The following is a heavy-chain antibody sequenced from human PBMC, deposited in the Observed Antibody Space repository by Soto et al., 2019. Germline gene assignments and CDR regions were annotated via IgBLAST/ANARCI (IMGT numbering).Heavy chain of an antibody. D-gene: IGHD3-10*01. V-gene: IGHV3-23*01. CDR1: GFTFSSYA. Sequence: GGSLRLSCAASGFTFSSYAMSWVRQAPGKRLEWVSAISGSGGSTHYADSVKGRFTISRDNSKNTLYLQMNSLRAEDTAVYYCAKDYLGASYNWYYLWGQGTLVTVSS. CDR2: ISGSGGST. J-gene: IGHJ5*02. CDR3: AKDYLGASYNWYYL.